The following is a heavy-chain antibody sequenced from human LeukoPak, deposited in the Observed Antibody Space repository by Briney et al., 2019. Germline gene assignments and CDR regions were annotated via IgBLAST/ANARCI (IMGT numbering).Heavy chain of an antibody. V-gene: IGHV4-39*01. D-gene: IGHD3-22*01. J-gene: IGHJ4*02. Sequence: SETLSLTCTVSGGSISSNSYYRGWIRQPPGKGLEWIGSIYSSGSTYYNPSLKSRVTISVDTSKNQFSLRLSSVIAADTAVYYCANYYDSSGKYYFDYWGQGTLVTVSS. CDR2: IYSSGST. CDR1: GGSISSNSYY. CDR3: ANYYDSSGKYYFDY.